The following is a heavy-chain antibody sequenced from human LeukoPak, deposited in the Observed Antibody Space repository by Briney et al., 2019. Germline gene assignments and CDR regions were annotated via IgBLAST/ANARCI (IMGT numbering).Heavy chain of an antibody. CDR1: GFTFDDHA. CDR2: INWNGGST. J-gene: IGHJ4*02. CDR3: ARRAVAGSNDY. V-gene: IGHV3-20*04. Sequence: GGSLRLSCAASGFTFDDHAMSWVRQAPGKGLEWVSNINWNGGSTGYADSVKGRFTISRDNAKNSLYLQMNSLRVEDTAVYYCARRAVAGSNDYWGQGTLVTVSS. D-gene: IGHD6-19*01.